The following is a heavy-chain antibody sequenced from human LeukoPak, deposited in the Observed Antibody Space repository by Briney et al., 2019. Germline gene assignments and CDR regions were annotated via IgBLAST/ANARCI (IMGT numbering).Heavy chain of an antibody. CDR2: IYYSGST. J-gene: IGHJ6*03. CDR3: ARQIYDFWSGRRLDRRASYYYYYMDV. Sequence: PSETLSLTCTVSGGSISSHYWSWIRQPPGKGLEWIGYIYYSGSTNFNPSLKSRVTISVDTSKNQFSLKLSSVTAADTAVYYCARQIYDFWSGRRLDRRASYYYYYMDVWGKGTTVTVSS. D-gene: IGHD3-3*01. V-gene: IGHV4-59*11. CDR1: GGSISSHY.